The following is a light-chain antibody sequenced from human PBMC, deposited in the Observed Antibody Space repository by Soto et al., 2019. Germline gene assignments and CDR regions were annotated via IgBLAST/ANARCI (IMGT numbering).Light chain of an antibody. CDR3: QQYGGSPLVT. Sequence: EIVLTQSPGTLSLSPGESATLSCRASQSVSNNYLAWYQQKPGQAPRLLISGASSRATGIPDRFSGSGSGTDFTLTIARLEPEDFAVYYCQQYGGSPLVTFGGGTKVEIK. V-gene: IGKV3-20*01. CDR1: QSVSNNY. CDR2: GAS. J-gene: IGKJ4*01.